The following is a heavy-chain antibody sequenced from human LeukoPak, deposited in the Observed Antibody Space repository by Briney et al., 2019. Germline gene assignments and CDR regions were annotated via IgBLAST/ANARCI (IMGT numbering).Heavy chain of an antibody. J-gene: IGHJ3*02. CDR2: ISYDGTNK. CDR1: GFTFSRYA. CDR3: ARDRPDAFDI. Sequence: GGSLRLSCAASGFTFSRYAMHWVRQAPGKGPEWVAAISYDGTNKNYADSVKGRFTISRDNSKNTLYLQMNSLRAEDTAVYYCARDRPDAFDIWGQGTMVTVSS. V-gene: IGHV3-30*01.